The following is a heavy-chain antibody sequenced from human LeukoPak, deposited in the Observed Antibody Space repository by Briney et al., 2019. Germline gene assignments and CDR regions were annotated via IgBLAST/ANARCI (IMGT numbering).Heavy chain of an antibody. V-gene: IGHV3-66*01. CDR1: GFTVSSNY. Sequence: GGSLRLSCAASGFTVSSNYMSWVRQAPGKGLEWVSVIYSGGSTYYADSVKGRFTISRDNSKNTLYLQMNSLRAEDTAVYYCAKADPVAGPPIDYWGQGTLVTVSS. D-gene: IGHD6-19*01. CDR2: IYSGGST. CDR3: AKADPVAGPPIDY. J-gene: IGHJ4*02.